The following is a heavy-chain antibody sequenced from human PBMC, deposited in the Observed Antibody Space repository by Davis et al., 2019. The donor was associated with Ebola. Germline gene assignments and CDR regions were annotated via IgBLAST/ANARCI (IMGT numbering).Heavy chain of an antibody. J-gene: IGHJ4*02. V-gene: IGHV4-38-2*02. Sequence: MPSETLSLTCTVSGYSISSGYYWGWIRQPPGKGLEWIGSIYHSGSTYYNPSLKSRVTISVDTSKNQFSLKLSSVTAADTAVYYCARTYDFWSGYWPYYFDYWGQGTLVTVSS. CDR3: ARTYDFWSGYWPYYFDY. D-gene: IGHD3-3*01. CDR1: GYSISSGYY. CDR2: IYHSGST.